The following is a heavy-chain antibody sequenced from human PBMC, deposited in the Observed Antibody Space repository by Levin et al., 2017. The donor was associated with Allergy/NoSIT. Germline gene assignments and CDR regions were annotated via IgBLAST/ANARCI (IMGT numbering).Heavy chain of an antibody. CDR2: ISSNSRYT. CDR3: ASEHYNYFDY. J-gene: IGHJ4*02. CDR1: GLSFSDYY. Sequence: GGSLRLSCAASGLSFSDYYMTWIRQAPGKGLEWVSYISSNSRYTDYADSVKGRFTISRDNAKNSLYLQMNSLRVEDTAVYYCASEHYNYFDYWGKGTLVTVSS. D-gene: IGHD3-10*01. V-gene: IGHV3-11*05.